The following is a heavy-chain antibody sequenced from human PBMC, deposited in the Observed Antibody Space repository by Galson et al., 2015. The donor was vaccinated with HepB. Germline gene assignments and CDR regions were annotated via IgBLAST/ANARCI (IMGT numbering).Heavy chain of an antibody. J-gene: IGHJ4*02. V-gene: IGHV5-51*03. CDR2: IYLGDSET. CDR3: ARAITSWPNLDF. D-gene: IGHD2-2*01. CDR1: GYTFTNYW. Sequence: QSGAEVKKPGESLKISCKGSGYTFTNYWIGWVRQMPGKGLEWMGIIYLGDSETRYSPSFQGQVTISADKSISTAYIQWSSLKASDTAMYYCARAITSWPNLDFWGQGTLVTVSS.